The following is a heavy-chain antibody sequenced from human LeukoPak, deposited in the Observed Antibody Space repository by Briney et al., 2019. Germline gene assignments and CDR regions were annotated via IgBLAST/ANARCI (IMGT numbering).Heavy chain of an antibody. V-gene: IGHV3-7*01. CDR3: PAAMVFRSDYYKYYLQH. Sequence: PAGSLRLSCAASGFTFSSYWMSWVRQASGKGLEWVANIKQDGSEKYYVDSVKGRFTISRDNAKNSLYLQMNSLRAENTALYYCPAAMVFRSDYYKYYLQHWGQGPMVTVSS. D-gene: IGHD3-3*01. CDR2: IKQDGSEK. CDR1: GFTFSSYW. J-gene: IGHJ1*01.